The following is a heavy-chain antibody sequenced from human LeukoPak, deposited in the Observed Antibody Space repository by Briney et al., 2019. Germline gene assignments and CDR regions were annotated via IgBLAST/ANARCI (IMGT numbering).Heavy chain of an antibody. D-gene: IGHD1-26*01. CDR2: IYVGLFT. V-gene: IGHV3-53*01. CDR1: GFDIAGNY. CDR3: VREGGGSSGRFYHYYYMDV. Sequence: PGGSLRLSCAASGFDIAGNYMSWVRQAPGKGLECVSAIYVGLFTEYADSVKGRFTISRDNSKNTLFLEMGTLRAEDTAVYFCVREGGGSSGRFYHYYYMDVWGKGTTVTVSS. J-gene: IGHJ6*03.